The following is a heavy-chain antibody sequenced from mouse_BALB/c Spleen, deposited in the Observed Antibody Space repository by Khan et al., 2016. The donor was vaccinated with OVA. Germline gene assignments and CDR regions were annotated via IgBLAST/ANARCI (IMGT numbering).Heavy chain of an antibody. Sequence: QVQLKESGAERAKPGASVKMSCKASGYTFTTYWMHWVKQRPCQGLEWIGYINPTSGYTDYNEKFKDRATLSADKSSSTAYMQLSSLTSEDSAVYYCTRDRIDYWGQGTTLTVSS. J-gene: IGHJ2*01. CDR1: GYTFTTYW. CDR2: INPTSGYT. CDR3: TRDRIDY. V-gene: IGHV1-7*01.